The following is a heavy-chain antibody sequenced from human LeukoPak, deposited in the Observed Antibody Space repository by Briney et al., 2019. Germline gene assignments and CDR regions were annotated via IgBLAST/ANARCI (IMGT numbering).Heavy chain of an antibody. CDR3: ARPQVGESGDY. J-gene: IGHJ4*02. CDR2: IYSGGST. V-gene: IGHV3-66*04. Sequence: GGSLRLSCAASGFTVSSNYMSWVRQAPGKGLEWVSVIYSGGSTYYADSVKGRFTISRDNSKNTLYLQMNSLRAEDTAVYYCARPQVGESGDYWGQGTLVTVSS. CDR1: GFTVSSNY. D-gene: IGHD3-10*01.